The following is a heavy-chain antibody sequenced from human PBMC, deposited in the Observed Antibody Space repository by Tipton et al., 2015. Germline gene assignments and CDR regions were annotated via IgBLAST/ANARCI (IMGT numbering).Heavy chain of an antibody. V-gene: IGHV4-39*02. CDR1: GGSISSSSYY. CDR3: ARDSREDHLLWHWFDP. CDR2: IYYSGST. Sequence: TLSLTCTVSGGSISSSSYYWGWIRQPPGKGLEWIGSIYYSGSTYYNPSLKSRVTISVDTAKNQFSLKLSSVTAADTDVHDCARDSREDHLLWHWFDPWGQGSLIMVSS. D-gene: IGHD2-2*01. J-gene: IGHJ5*02.